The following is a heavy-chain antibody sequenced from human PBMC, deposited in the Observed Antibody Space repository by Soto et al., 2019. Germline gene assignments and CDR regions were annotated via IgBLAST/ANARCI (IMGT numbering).Heavy chain of an antibody. Sequence: ASVKVSCKASGYAFTSHYMHWVRQAPVQGLEWMGIINPSGGTTSSAHNIQGRVTMTRDSSTSTVYMELGGLRSEDTAVYYCATARYYGDASPTEYWGQGSLVTVS. CDR3: ATARYYGDASPTEY. V-gene: IGHV1-46*01. D-gene: IGHD4-17*01. J-gene: IGHJ4*02. CDR2: INPSGGTT. CDR1: GYAFTSHY.